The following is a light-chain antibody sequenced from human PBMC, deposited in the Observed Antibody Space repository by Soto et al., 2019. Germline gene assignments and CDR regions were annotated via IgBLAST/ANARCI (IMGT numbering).Light chain of an antibody. J-gene: IGLJ2*01. V-gene: IGLV3-21*04. Sequence: SYDLTQPPSVSVAPGKTVRITCGGNNIGSKSVHWYQQKPGQAPVLVIYYDSDRPSGIPERFSGSNSGNTATLTISRVEAGDEADYYCQVWDSSSDHLVFGGGTQLTVL. CDR2: YDS. CDR3: QVWDSSSDHLV. CDR1: NIGSKS.